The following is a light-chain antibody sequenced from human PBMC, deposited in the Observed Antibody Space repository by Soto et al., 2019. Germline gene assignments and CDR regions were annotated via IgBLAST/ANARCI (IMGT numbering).Light chain of an antibody. CDR1: SSDVGSYNL. J-gene: IGLJ2*01. CDR2: EVS. V-gene: IGLV2-23*02. CDR3: CSYAGSGIVI. Sequence: QSVLTQPASVSGSPEQSITNSCTGTSSDVGSYNLVSWYQQHPGKVPKLMIYEVSKRPSGVSNRFSGSKFGNTASLTISGLQAEDEADYYCCSYAGSGIVIFGGGTKLTVL.